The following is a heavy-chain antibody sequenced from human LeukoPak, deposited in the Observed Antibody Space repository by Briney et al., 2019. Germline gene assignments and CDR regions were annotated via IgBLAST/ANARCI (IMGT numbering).Heavy chain of an antibody. J-gene: IGHJ4*02. CDR1: GYTFTSYG. CDR2: ISAYNGNT. Sequence: ASVKVSCKASGYTFTSYGISWVRQAPGQGLEWMGWISAYNGNTNYAQKLQGRVTMTTDTSTSTAYMELRSLRSEDTAVYYCARAFPTIVVVPAAIGIWGQGTLVTVSS. CDR3: ARAFPTIVVVPAAIGI. D-gene: IGHD2-2*01. V-gene: IGHV1-18*01.